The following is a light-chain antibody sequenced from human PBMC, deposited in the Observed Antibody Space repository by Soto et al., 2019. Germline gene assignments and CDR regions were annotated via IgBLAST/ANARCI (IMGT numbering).Light chain of an antibody. CDR3: SSYGGSDNLL. Sequence: QSVLTQPPSASGSPGQSVTISCTGSSSDVGGYNCVSWFQQHPGKAPKLMIFEDIKRPSGVPDRFSASKSGNTASLTVSGLQAEDEADYYCSSYGGSDNLLFGGGTKVTVL. CDR2: EDI. V-gene: IGLV2-8*01. J-gene: IGLJ2*01. CDR1: SSDVGGYNC.